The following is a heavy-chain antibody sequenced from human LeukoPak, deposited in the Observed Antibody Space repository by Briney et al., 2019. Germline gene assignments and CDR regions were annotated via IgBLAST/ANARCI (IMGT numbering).Heavy chain of an antibody. CDR1: GFTFSSYG. CDR3: AKDSVAGLYYYYGMDV. J-gene: IGHJ6*02. Sequence: GGSLRLSCAASGFTFSSYGMHGVRQAPGKGLKWEAVISYDGSNKYYADSVKGRFTISRDNSKNTLYLQMNSLRAEDTAVYYCAKDSVAGLYYYYGMDVWGQGTTVTVSS. V-gene: IGHV3-30*18. CDR2: ISYDGSNK. D-gene: IGHD6-19*01.